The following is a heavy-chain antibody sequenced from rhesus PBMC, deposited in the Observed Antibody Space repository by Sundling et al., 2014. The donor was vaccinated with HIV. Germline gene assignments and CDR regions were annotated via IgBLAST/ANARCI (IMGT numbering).Heavy chain of an antibody. CDR1: GDSISGGYY. V-gene: IGHV4S13*01. Sequence: QVQLQESGPGLVKPSETLSLTCAVSGDSISGGYYWTWIRQPPGKGLEWIGGIYSNRESSNYKSSLKSRVTIAKDTSKNQFSLKMSSVTAADTAVYYCVLVAWTAYYSHDYWGQGVLVTVSS. D-gene: IGHD3-3*01. CDR3: VLVAWTAYYSHDY. CDR2: IYSNRESS. J-gene: IGHJ4*01.